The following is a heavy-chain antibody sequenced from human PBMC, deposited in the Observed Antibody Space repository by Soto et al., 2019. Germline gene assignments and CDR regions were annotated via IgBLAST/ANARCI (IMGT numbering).Heavy chain of an antibody. CDR3: ARAGYSSSSFWYFDL. CDR1: GYTFTSYA. CDR2: INAGNGNT. Sequence: QVQLVRSGAEVKKPGASVKVSCKASGYTFTSYAMHWVRQAPGQRLEWMGWINAGNGNTKYSQKFQGRVTITRDTSASTAYMELSSLRSEDTAVYYCARAGYSSSSFWYFDLWGRGTLVTVSS. V-gene: IGHV1-3*01. D-gene: IGHD6-6*01. J-gene: IGHJ2*01.